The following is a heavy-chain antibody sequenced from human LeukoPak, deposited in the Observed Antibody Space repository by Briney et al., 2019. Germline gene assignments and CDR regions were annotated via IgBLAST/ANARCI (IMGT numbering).Heavy chain of an antibody. CDR2: ISDDGRSK. CDR3: VKQDTGSYLGGY. D-gene: IGHD1-26*01. J-gene: IGHJ4*02. Sequence: GGSPRLSCAASGFTFSGYWMHWVRQVPGKGLVWISYISDDGRSKGYADSVQGRFTISRDNAKNTLSLQMNSLRVDDTAVYYCVKQDTGSYLGGYWGQGTLVTVSS. CDR1: GFTFSGYW. V-gene: IGHV3-74*01.